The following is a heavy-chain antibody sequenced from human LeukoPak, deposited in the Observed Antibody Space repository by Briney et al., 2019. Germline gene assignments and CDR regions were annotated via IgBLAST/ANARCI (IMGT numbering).Heavy chain of an antibody. Sequence: PGGSLRLSCVASGFNFNMYAIHWVRQAPGKGLEWVALISSNGGRKDYADSVKGRFTIDRDNSKNTLYLQMNNLRVEDTAVYYCAKGHFASSSFFDYWGQGTLVTVSS. D-gene: IGHD6-6*01. CDR2: ISSNGGRK. J-gene: IGHJ4*02. CDR3: AKGHFASSSFFDY. V-gene: IGHV3-30*04. CDR1: GFNFNMYA.